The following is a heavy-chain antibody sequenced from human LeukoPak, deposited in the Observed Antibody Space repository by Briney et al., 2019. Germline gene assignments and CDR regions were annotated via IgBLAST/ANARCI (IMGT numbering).Heavy chain of an antibody. J-gene: IGHJ4*02. V-gene: IGHV3-23*01. CDR2: ISGDGYRT. CDR3: ARETRNRPLTVDY. CDR1: GFTFSNYD. D-gene: IGHD2/OR15-2a*01. Sequence: GGSLRLSCAASGFTFSNYDMSWVRQAPGEGLEWVSAISGDGYRTYYADSVQGRFTISRDNSKNTLFLQINSPRAEDTAIYFCARETRNRPLTVDYWGQGSLVTVSS.